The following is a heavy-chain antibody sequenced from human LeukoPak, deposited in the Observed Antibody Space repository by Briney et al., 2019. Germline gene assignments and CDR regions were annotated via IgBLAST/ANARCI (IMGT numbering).Heavy chain of an antibody. Sequence: ASVKVSCKVSGYTLTELSMHWVRQAPGKGLEWMGGFDPEDGETIYAQKFQGRVTITTDESTSTAYMELSSLRSEDTAVYYCARHGGISIFGEAQPGGAFDIWGQGTMVTVSS. CDR3: ARHGGISIFGEAQPGGAFDI. D-gene: IGHD3-3*01. CDR2: FDPEDGET. J-gene: IGHJ3*02. V-gene: IGHV1-24*01. CDR1: GYTLTELS.